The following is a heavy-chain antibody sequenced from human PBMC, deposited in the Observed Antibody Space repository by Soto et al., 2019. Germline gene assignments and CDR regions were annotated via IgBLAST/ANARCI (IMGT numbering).Heavy chain of an antibody. D-gene: IGHD3-10*01. V-gene: IGHV1-3*01. Sequence: ASVKVSCKASGYTFTSYAMHWVRQAPGQRLEWMGWINAGNGNTKYSQKFQGRITFTRDKSASTASMELSSLRSEDTALYYCARDRYYGSGTYNYFDYWSQGTLVTVSS. CDR2: INAGNGNT. CDR3: ARDRYYGSGTYNYFDY. J-gene: IGHJ4*02. CDR1: GYTFTSYA.